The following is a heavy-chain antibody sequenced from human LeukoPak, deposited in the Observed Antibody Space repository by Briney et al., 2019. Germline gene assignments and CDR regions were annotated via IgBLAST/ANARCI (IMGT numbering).Heavy chain of an antibody. CDR3: EKAARYFAWFWDY. V-gene: IGHV3-23*01. Sequence: GASLTLSCPSSVFAFSNYAISCVRHAPGKGLEWFSDIYVSGGSTSYADSEMGRFTISRDISKNTVYLQLQSLRAEDAGVYFCEKAARYFAWFWDYWGQGTRVTVSS. CDR1: VFAFSNYA. J-gene: IGHJ4*02. D-gene: IGHD3-9*01. CDR2: IYVSGGST.